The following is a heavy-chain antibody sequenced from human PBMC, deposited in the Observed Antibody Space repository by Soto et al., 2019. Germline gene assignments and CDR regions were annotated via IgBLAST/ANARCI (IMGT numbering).Heavy chain of an antibody. J-gene: IGHJ5*02. CDR1: GDTFSNYA. CDR2: IIPIYGTT. D-gene: IGHD2-15*01. V-gene: IGHV1-69*01. CDR3: ARDLGGCSAGSCRYNWFDP. Sequence: QVQLVQSGAEVKKPGSSVKVSCKASGDTFSNYAVSWVRQAPGQGLEWMGGIIPIYGTTNYAQNFQDRVTITAAESTSTAYMELSSLRSEDTAVYYCARDLGGCSAGSCRYNWFDPWGQGTLVTVSS.